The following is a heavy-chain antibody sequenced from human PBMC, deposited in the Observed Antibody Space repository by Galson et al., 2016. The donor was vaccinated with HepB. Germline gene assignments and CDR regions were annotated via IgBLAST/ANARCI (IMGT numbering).Heavy chain of an antibody. CDR3: GGGYYYDGTGSPDY. D-gene: IGHD3-22*01. V-gene: IGHV3-74*01. Sequence: SLRLSCAASGFTFSSHWIHWVRQVPGKGLEWVSHITSDGKSTNYADSVKGRFTISRDNAKNTLYLQMNSLRAEDTAVYYCGGGYYYDGTGSPDYWGQGTLVTVSS. J-gene: IGHJ4*02. CDR1: GFTFSSHW. CDR2: ITSDGKST.